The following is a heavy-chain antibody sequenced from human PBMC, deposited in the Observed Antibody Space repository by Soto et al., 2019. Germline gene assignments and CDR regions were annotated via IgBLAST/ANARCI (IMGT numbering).Heavy chain of an antibody. CDR1: GFSFDDYA. D-gene: IGHD2-21*01. V-gene: IGHV3-9*01. Sequence: EVQLVESGGGLVQPGWSLRLSCAASGFSFDDYAMHWVRQAPGKGLEWVSGLSWNSGSIGYADSVKGRFTISRDNAKKSLYLQMNSLRIEDTALYYCVKDINARNGHYSATFDPWGQGTLVTVSS. J-gene: IGHJ5*02. CDR3: VKDINARNGHYSATFDP. CDR2: LSWNSGSI.